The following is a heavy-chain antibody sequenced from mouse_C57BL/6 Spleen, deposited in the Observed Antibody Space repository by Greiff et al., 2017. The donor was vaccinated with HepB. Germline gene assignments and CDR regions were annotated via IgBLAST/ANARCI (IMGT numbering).Heavy chain of an antibody. CDR1: GYTFTSYW. Sequence: QVQLQQPGAELVKPGASVKMSCKASGYTFTSYWITWVKQRPGQGLEWIGDIYPGSGSTNYNEKFKSKSTLTVDKSSSTAYMQLSSLTSEDSAVYYCARRRNSSYKGAMDYWGQGTSVTVSS. CDR3: ARRRNSSYKGAMDY. V-gene: IGHV1-55*01. D-gene: IGHD1-1*01. CDR2: IYPGSGST. J-gene: IGHJ4*01.